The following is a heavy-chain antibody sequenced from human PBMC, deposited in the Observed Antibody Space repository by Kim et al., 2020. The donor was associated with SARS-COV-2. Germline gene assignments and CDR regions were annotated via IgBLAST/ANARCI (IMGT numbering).Heavy chain of an antibody. J-gene: IGHJ4*02. CDR3: ARGYYYDSRANDY. V-gene: IGHV1-8*01. D-gene: IGHD3-22*01. Sequence: YAQKFQGRGTMTRNTSISTAYMELSSLRSEDTAVYYCARGYYYDSRANDYWGQGTLVTVSS.